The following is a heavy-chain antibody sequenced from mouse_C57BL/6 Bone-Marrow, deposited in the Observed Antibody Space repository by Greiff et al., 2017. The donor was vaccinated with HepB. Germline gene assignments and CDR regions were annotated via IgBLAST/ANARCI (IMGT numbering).Heavy chain of an antibody. J-gene: IGHJ4*01. CDR2: IYPGNSDT. V-gene: IGHV1-5*01. Sequence: EVQLQQPGAELVKPGASVKLSCKASGYTFTSYWMHWVKQRPGQGLEWIGAIYPGNSDTSYNQKFKGKAKLTAVTSASTAYMELSSLTNEDSAVYYCTRVPYAMDYWGQGTSVTVSS. CDR3: TRVPYAMDY. CDR1: GYTFTSYW. D-gene: IGHD5-1*01.